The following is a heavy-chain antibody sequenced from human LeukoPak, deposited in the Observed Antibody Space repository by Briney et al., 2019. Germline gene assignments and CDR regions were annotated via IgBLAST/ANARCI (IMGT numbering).Heavy chain of an antibody. D-gene: IGHD5-12*01. CDR3: ARGPTSASAGGFTIMRSRGYYFDL. Sequence: QTGGSLRLSCVTSGFTFNKYALNWVRQAPGKGLEWVSVISYDGREKNYADSVKGRFTVSRDNSKDTMSLQLNNLTAEDTAVYYCARGPTSASAGGFTIMRSRGYYFDLWGQGTLVTDSS. CDR2: ISYDGREK. J-gene: IGHJ4*02. CDR1: GFTFNKYA. V-gene: IGHV3-30-3*01.